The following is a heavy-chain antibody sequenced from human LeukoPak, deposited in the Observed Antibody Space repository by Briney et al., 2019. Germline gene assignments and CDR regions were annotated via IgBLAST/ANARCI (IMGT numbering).Heavy chain of an antibody. CDR2: IFHTGST. J-gene: IGHJ6*03. V-gene: IGHV4-38-2*02. Sequence: PSETLSLTCTVSGDSISSGNYWGWIRQPPGKGLEWIGSIFHTGSTYFNLSLKSRVTISVDTSKNQFSLRLSSATSADTAVYYCARNGSPCYYYMDVWGKGTTVTVSS. CDR1: GDSISSGNY. D-gene: IGHD3-10*01. CDR3: ARNGSPCYYYMDV.